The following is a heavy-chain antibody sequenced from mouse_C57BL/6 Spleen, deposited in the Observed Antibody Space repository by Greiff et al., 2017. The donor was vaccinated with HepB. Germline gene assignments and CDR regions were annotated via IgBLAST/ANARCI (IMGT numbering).Heavy chain of an antibody. V-gene: IGHV5-17*01. CDR1: GFTFSDYG. J-gene: IGHJ4*01. Sequence: EVQLVESGGGLVKPGGSLKLSCAASGFTFSDYGMHWVRQAPEKGLEWVAYISSGSSTIYYADTVKGRFTISRDNAKNTLFLQMTSLKSEDTAMYYCARWYYGSRGGMDYWGQGTSVTVSS. D-gene: IGHD1-1*01. CDR2: ISSGSSTI. CDR3: ARWYYGSRGGMDY.